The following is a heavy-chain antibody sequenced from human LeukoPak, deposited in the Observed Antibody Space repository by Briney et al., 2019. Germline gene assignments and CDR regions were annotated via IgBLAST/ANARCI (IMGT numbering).Heavy chain of an antibody. CDR1: GFTFSSYA. D-gene: IGHD3-22*01. CDR3: ARGKFVTYYDDSSGYSPIDY. J-gene: IGHJ4*02. CDR2: ISYDGSNK. V-gene: IGHV3-30*11. Sequence: GGSLRLSCAASGFTFSSYAMRWVPQAPGEGLWSGAVISYDGSNKYYADSVKGRVTISRDNFKNTRYLHMYSLRAEDTAVYYCARGKFVTYYDDSSGYSPIDYWGQGTLVTVSS.